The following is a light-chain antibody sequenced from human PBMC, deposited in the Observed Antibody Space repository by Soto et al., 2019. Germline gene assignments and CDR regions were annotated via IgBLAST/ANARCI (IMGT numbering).Light chain of an antibody. CDR3: CSYGNTKTLL. J-gene: IGLJ2*01. CDR2: EGY. CDR1: SSDVGSYNL. Sequence: QSVLTQPASVSGSPGQSITISCTGTSSDVGSYNLVSWYQQHPGKAPKVMIYEGYKRPSGVSNRFSGSKSGNTASLTISGLQAEDEADYYCCSYGNTKTLLFGGGTKLTVL. V-gene: IGLV2-23*01.